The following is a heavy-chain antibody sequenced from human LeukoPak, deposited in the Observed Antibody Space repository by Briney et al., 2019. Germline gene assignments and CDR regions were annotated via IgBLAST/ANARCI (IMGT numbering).Heavy chain of an antibody. CDR3: TKFDAPTGRENY. CDR1: GFTFSRYC. J-gene: IGHJ4*02. Sequence: GTSLRLSCAASGFTFSRYCMHWVRQAPGKGLEWVSTISGGDTSTYYADSVKGRFTISRDNSKNTLYMQMNSLRAEDSAVYYCTKFDAPTGRENYWGQGTLVTVSS. CDR2: ISGGDTST. V-gene: IGHV3-23*01.